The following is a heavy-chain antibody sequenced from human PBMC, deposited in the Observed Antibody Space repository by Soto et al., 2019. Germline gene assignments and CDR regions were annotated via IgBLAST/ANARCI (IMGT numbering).Heavy chain of an antibody. V-gene: IGHV4-39*07. CDR1: GGSISSSSYY. CDR3: ARGGALRPYGHVPLAF. J-gene: IGHJ4*02. Sequence: ETLSLTCTVSGGSISSSSYYWGWIRQPPGKGLEWIGSIYYSGSTYYNPSLKSRVTISVDTSKNQFSLKLSSVTAADTAVYYCARGGALRPYGHVPLAFWGQGTLVTVSS. D-gene: IGHD3-16*01. CDR2: IYYSGST.